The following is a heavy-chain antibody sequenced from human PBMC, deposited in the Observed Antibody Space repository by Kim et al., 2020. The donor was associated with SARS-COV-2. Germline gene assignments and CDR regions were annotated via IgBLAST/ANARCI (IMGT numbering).Heavy chain of an antibody. J-gene: IGHJ4*02. CDR2: INPNSGGT. CDR3: ARDFVGFGQALLWFVPNQPFDY. V-gene: IGHV1-2*02. D-gene: IGHD3-10*01. CDR1: GYTFTGYY. Sequence: ASVKVSCKASGYTFTGYYMHWVRQAPGQGLEWMGWINPNSGGTNYAQKFQGRVTMTRDTSISTAYMELSRLRSDDTAVYYCARDFVGFGQALLWFVPNQPFDYWGQGTLVTVSS.